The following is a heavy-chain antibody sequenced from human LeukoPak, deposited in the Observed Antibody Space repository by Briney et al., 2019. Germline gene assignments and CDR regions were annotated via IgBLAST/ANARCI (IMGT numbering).Heavy chain of an antibody. CDR2: VDHTGNT. Sequence: SETLSLTCSVSDDSITMYYWTWIRQPPGKGLEWIGYVDHTGNTYFNPSLKSRVTISVDTSKNQFSLKLTSVTAADTAVYYCARVLAAAGNNWFDPWGQGTLVTVSS. D-gene: IGHD6-13*01. CDR1: DDSITMYY. CDR3: ARVLAAAGNNWFDP. V-gene: IGHV4-59*12. J-gene: IGHJ5*02.